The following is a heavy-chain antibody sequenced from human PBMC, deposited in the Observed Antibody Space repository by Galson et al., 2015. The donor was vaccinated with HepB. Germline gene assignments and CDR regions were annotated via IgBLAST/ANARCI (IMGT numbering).Heavy chain of an antibody. V-gene: IGHV3-15*01. J-gene: IGHJ3*02. D-gene: IGHD2-8*01. Sequence: SLRLSCAASGFTFSNAWMNWVRQAPGKGLEWVGRSKSKTDGGTIDYAAPVKGRFTISRDDSNSTLYLQMNSLKTEDAAVYYCTTDLYIGANIFDIWGQGTMVTVSS. CDR3: TTDLYIGANIFDI. CDR1: GFTFSNAW. CDR2: SKSKTDGGTI.